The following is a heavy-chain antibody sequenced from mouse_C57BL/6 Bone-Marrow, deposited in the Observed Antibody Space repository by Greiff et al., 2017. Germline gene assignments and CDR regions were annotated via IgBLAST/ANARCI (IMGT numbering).Heavy chain of an antibody. J-gene: IGHJ4*01. CDR2: IYPGDGDT. CDR1: GYAFSSSW. Sequence: QVQLQPSGPELVKPGASVKISCKASGYAFSSSWMNWVKQRPGKGLEWIGRIYPGDGDTNYNGKFKGKATLTADKSSSTAYMQLSSRTSEDSAVYFCASRGRVTTCKNAMDYWGQGTSVTVSS. V-gene: IGHV1-82*01. D-gene: IGHD2-10*02. CDR3: ASRGRVTTCKNAMDY.